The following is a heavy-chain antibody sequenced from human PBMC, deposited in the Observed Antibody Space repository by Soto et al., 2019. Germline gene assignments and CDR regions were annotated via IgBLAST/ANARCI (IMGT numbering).Heavy chain of an antibody. J-gene: IGHJ6*02. CDR2: ISGSGGST. V-gene: IGHV3-23*01. CDR1: GFTFSSYA. Sequence: PGGSLRLSCAASGFTFSSYAMSWVRQAPGKGLEWVSAISGSGGSTYYADSVKGRFTISRDNSKNSLYLQMNSLRAEDTAVYYCAGDHPGGVVMKNYYGMDVWGQGTTVTVSS. CDR3: AGDHPGGVVMKNYYGMDV. D-gene: IGHD3-3*01.